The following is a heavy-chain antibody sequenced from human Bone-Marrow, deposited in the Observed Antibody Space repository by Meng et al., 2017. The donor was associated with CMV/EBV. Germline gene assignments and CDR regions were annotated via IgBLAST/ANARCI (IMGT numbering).Heavy chain of an antibody. CDR1: GYSFTSYW. V-gene: IGHV5-51*01. CDR3: ASEGHYDFWSGSYSNYYGMDV. D-gene: IGHD3-3*01. J-gene: IGHJ6*02. CDR2: IYPGDSDT. Sequence: GESLKISCKGSGYSFTSYWIGWVRQMPGKGLEWMGIIYPGDSDTRYSPSFQGQVTISADKSISTAYLQWSSLKASDTAMYYCASEGHYDFWSGSYSNYYGMDVWGQGTTVTVSS.